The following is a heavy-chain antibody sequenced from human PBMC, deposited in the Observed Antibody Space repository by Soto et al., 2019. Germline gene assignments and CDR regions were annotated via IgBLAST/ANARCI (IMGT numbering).Heavy chain of an antibody. CDR3: AHRYAGHYYSWYFDS. CDR1: GFSLTTSGAG. CDR2: ISWKDDK. J-gene: IGHJ4*02. D-gene: IGHD3-10*01. V-gene: IGHV2-5*01. Sequence: SGPTLVNPTQTLTLTCTYSGFSLTTSGAGVGWIRQPPGKALEWLALISWKDDKRYNPGLESRLTITKDTSKNQVILTLTNMDPVDTATYFCAHRYAGHYYSWYFDSWGPGTLVTVSS.